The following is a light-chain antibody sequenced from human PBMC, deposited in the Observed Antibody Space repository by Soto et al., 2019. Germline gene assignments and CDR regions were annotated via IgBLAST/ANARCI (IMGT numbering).Light chain of an antibody. CDR3: QQYNNWWT. J-gene: IGKJ1*01. CDR1: QSVSSN. V-gene: IGKV3-15*01. CDR2: GAS. Sequence: EIVMTQSPDTLSVSPGERATLSCRASQSVSSNLAWYQQKPGPAPRLLIYGASTRATGIPARFSGSGSGTEFTLTISSLQSEDFAVYYCQQYNNWWTFGQGTKVEIK.